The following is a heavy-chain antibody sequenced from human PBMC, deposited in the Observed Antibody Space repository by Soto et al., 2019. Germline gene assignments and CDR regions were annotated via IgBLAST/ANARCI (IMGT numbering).Heavy chain of an antibody. J-gene: IGHJ5*02. CDR2: MNPNSGNT. CDR3: ARGGPVLRFLEWPYGGHWVDP. D-gene: IGHD3-3*01. Sequence: QVQLVQSGAEVKKPGASVKVSCKASGYTFTSYDINWVRQATGQGLEWMGWMNPNSGNTGYAQKFQGRVTMTRNTSISTAYMELSSLRSEDTAVYYCARGGPVLRFLEWPYGGHWVDPWGQGTLVTVSS. CDR1: GYTFTSYD. V-gene: IGHV1-8*01.